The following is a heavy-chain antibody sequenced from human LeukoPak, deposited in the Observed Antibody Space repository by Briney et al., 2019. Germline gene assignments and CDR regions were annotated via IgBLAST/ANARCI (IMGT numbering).Heavy chain of an antibody. D-gene: IGHD4-17*01. J-gene: IGHJ4*02. V-gene: IGHV3-43D*03. CDR1: GFSFDDFA. CDR2: ITWDGRST. Sequence: GGSLRLSCAASGFSFDDFAMHWVRQRPGKGLEWVSLITWDGRSTYYIDTVKGRFTISRDNNENSLYLQMNSLRGDDTALYYCARDKYGYFDFWGQGTLVTVSS. CDR3: ARDKYGYFDF.